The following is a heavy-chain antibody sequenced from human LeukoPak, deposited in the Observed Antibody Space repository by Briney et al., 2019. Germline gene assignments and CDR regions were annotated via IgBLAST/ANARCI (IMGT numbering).Heavy chain of an antibody. CDR2: ISTSGDST. V-gene: IGHV3-21*01. CDR3: VKNGWLDY. CDR1: GFTFSSQN. Sequence: GGSLRLSCAASGFTFSSQNMNWARQAPGKGLEWVAYISTSGDSTKYAYSVEGRFTISRDNAENSLYLLMSSLRVDDTAVYYCVKNGWLDYWGQGIVVTVSS. J-gene: IGHJ4*02. D-gene: IGHD6-19*01.